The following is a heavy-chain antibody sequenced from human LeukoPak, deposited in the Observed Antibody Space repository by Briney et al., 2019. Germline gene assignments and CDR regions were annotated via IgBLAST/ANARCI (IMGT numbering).Heavy chain of an antibody. V-gene: IGHV4-59*11. J-gene: IGHJ4*02. Sequence: SETLSLTCTVSGGSISGHYCGWMRQPPGKGLEWLGYIYYTGSTSYNPSLESRVTISLDMSKNQLSLRLSSMTSADTAVYYCARGRLSGSSHFDHWGQGTLVTVSS. CDR2: IYYTGST. D-gene: IGHD6-13*01. CDR1: GGSISGHY. CDR3: ARGRLSGSSHFDH.